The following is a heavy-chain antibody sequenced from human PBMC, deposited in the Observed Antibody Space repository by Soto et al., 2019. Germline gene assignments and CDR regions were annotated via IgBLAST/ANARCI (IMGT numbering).Heavy chain of an antibody. J-gene: IGHJ5*02. CDR2: ISGSGGST. CDR3: AKDAPFRIEQLGGPGWFDP. Sequence: GGSLRLSCAASGFTFSSYAMSWVRQAPGKGLEWVSAISGSGGSTYYADSVKGRFTISRDNSKNTLYLQMNSLRAEDTAVYYCAKDAPFRIEQLGGPGWFDPWGQGTLVTVSS. V-gene: IGHV3-23*01. CDR1: GFTFSSYA. D-gene: IGHD6-6*01.